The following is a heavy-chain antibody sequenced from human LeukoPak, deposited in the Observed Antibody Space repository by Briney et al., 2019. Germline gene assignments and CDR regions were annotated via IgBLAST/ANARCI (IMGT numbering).Heavy chain of an antibody. J-gene: IGHJ4*02. V-gene: IGHV4-59*08. CDR1: GDSITNYY. CDR2: SSYSGRT. CDR3: ASHRVTTTAVDY. D-gene: IGHD4-11*01. Sequence: SETLSLTCTVAGDSITNYYWSWIRQPPGKGLEWIGYSSYSGRTNYNPSLKSRVTISLDTSKNQFSLNLGSVTVADTAVYYCASHRVTTTAVDYGGEGTLVTVSS.